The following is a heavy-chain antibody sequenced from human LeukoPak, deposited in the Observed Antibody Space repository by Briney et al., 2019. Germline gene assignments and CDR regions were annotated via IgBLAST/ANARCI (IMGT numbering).Heavy chain of an antibody. D-gene: IGHD3-3*01. CDR2: IIPILGIA. CDR3: ARIPDDFWSGYYTGFDY. CDR1: GGTFSSYT. J-gene: IGHJ4*02. V-gene: IGHV1-69*02. Sequence: SVKVSCKASGGTFSSYTISWVRQAPGQGLEWMGRIIPILGIANYAQKFQGRVTITADKSTSTAYMELSSLRSEDTAVYYCARIPDDFWSGYYTGFDYWGQGTLVAVSS.